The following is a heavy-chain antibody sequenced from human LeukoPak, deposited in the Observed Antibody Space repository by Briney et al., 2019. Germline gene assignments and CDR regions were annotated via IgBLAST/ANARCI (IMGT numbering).Heavy chain of an antibody. CDR1: GYTFTSYD. Sequence: GASVKVSCKASGYTFTSYDFNWVRQAPGQGLEWMGWISPYNGNTNYAQKLQGRVTMTTDTSTSTAYVELRSLRSDDTAVYYCARDCYSSSCLLDYWGQGTVVTVSS. V-gene: IGHV1-18*01. CDR3: ARDCYSSSCLLDY. J-gene: IGHJ4*02. D-gene: IGHD6-13*01. CDR2: ISPYNGNT.